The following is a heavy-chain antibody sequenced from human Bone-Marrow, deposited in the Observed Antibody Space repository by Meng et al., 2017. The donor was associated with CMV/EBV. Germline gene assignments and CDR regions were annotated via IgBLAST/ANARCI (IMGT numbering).Heavy chain of an antibody. Sequence: GESLKISCAASGFTFSSYAMHWVRQAPGKGLEWVAVISYDGSNKYYADSVKGRFTISRDNSKNTLYLQMNSLRAEDTAVYYCARYGGIAATREYYYGMDVWGQGTTVTVSS. D-gene: IGHD2-15*01. CDR1: GFTFSSYA. CDR3: ARYGGIAATREYYYGMDV. J-gene: IGHJ6*02. V-gene: IGHV3-30*04. CDR2: ISYDGSNK.